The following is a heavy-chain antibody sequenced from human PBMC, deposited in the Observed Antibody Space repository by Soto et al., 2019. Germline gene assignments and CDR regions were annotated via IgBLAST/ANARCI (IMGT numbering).Heavy chain of an antibody. Sequence: SVKVSCKASGGTFISYTISWVRQAPGQGLEWMGRIIPILGIANYAQKFQGRVTITADKSTSTAYMELSSLRSEDTAVYYCARDVGGYSGYEGFDFWGQGTLVTVSS. CDR1: GGTFISYT. J-gene: IGHJ4*02. CDR2: IIPILGIA. CDR3: ARDVGGYSGYEGFDF. D-gene: IGHD5-12*01. V-gene: IGHV1-69*04.